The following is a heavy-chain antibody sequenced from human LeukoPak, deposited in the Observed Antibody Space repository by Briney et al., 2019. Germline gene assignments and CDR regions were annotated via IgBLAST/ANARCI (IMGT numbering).Heavy chain of an antibody. CDR2: IYYSGST. CDR3: ARHDAHGDYAMSDY. J-gene: IGHJ4*02. V-gene: IGHV4-59*08. Sequence: PSETLSLTCTVSGGSISSCYWSWIRQPPGKGLEWIGYIYYSGSTNYNPSLKSRVTISVDTSKNQFSLKLSSVTAADTAVYYCARHDAHGDYAMSDYWGQGTLVTVSS. CDR1: GGSISSCY. D-gene: IGHD4-17*01.